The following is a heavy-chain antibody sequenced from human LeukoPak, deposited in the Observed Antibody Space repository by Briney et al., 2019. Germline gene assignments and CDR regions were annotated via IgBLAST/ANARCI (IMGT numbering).Heavy chain of an antibody. V-gene: IGHV3-30*18. J-gene: IGHJ4*02. CDR2: ISSDGNIK. CDR1: GFTFSDFG. CDR3: AKVGRGAIEAD. Sequence: GGSLRLSCAGSGFTFSDFGMPWVRQAPGKGLQWLAMISSDGNIKVSLDSVKGRLTTSRENSKNTLYLEMTRLSVEDTAVYYCAKVGRGAIEADWGQGTLVIVSS. D-gene: IGHD3-10*01.